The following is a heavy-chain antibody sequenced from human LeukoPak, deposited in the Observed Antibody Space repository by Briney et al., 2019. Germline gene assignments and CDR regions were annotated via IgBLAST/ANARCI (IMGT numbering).Heavy chain of an antibody. Sequence: SETLSLTCAVYGGSFSGYYWSWIRQPPGKGLEWIGEINHSGSTNYNPSLKSRVTISVDTSKKQFSLKLSSVTAADTAVYYCGRTYSRFYYYYMDVWGKGTTVTVSS. CDR2: INHSGST. J-gene: IGHJ6*03. CDR1: GGSFSGYY. V-gene: IGHV4-34*01. D-gene: IGHD6-6*01. CDR3: GRTYSRFYYYYMDV.